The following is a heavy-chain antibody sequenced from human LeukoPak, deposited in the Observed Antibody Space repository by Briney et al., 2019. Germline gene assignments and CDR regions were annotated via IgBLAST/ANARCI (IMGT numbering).Heavy chain of an antibody. Sequence: GGSLRLSCAASGFTFSTYNMNWVRQAPGKGLEWVSSISGSSSYIYYADSVKGRFSISRDNAKNSLYLQMNSPRAEDTAVYYCAELGITMIGGVWGKGTTVTISS. V-gene: IGHV3-21*01. CDR2: ISGSSSYI. CDR1: GFTFSTYN. J-gene: IGHJ6*04. CDR3: AELGITMIGGV. D-gene: IGHD3-10*02.